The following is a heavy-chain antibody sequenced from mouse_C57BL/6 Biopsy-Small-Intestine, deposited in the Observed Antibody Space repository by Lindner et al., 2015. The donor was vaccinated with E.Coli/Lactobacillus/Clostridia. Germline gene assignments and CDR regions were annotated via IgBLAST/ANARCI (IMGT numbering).Heavy chain of an antibody. CDR1: GYTFTSYG. CDR3: ARVKGDTWNWFDP. D-gene: IGHD4-1*01. J-gene: IGHJ4*01. Sequence: SVKVSCKASGYTFTSYGISWVRQGPGQGLEWMGWISGYNGHTKYAQKFQGRVTMTTDTSTSTCFMELRSLRSDDTAVYYCARVKGDTWNWFDPWGQGTLVTVSS. CDR2: ISGYNGHT. V-gene: IGHV1-7*01.